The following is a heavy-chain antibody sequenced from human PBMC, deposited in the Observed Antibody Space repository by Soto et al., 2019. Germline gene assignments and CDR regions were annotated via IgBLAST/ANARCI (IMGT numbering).Heavy chain of an antibody. Sequence: PVGSLRLSCAASGFTFSSYAMSWVRQAPGKGLEWVSAISGSGGSTYYADSVKGRFTISRDNSKNTLYLQMNSLRAEDTAVYYCAKGVTSSGYYDYFDYWGQGTLVTVSS. CDR2: ISGSGGST. CDR3: AKGVTSSGYYDYFDY. J-gene: IGHJ4*02. D-gene: IGHD3-22*01. V-gene: IGHV3-23*01. CDR1: GFTFSSYA.